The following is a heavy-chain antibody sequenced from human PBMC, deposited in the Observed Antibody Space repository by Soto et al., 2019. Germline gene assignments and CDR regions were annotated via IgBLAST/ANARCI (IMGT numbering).Heavy chain of an antibody. D-gene: IGHD6-13*01. CDR3: ARDNGIAAAGEYYDSGIYV. V-gene: IGHV3-7*03. Sequence: RGSLILSCAASGFTFSSYWMSWVRQAPGKGLEWAANIKQDGSEKYYVDSVKGRFTISRDNAKNSLYLQMNSLRAEDTAVYYCARDNGIAAAGEYYDSGIYVWGQGTPGTVSS. J-gene: IGHJ6*02. CDR2: IKQDGSEK. CDR1: GFTFSSYW.